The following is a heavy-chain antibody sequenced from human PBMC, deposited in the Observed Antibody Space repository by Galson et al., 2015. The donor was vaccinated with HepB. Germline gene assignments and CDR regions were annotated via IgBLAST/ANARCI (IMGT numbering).Heavy chain of an antibody. CDR3: ARAAGWLDP. J-gene: IGHJ5*02. D-gene: IGHD3-10*01. CDR2: ISGSGDTI. Sequence: SLRLSCAASGFTFSNYYMSWIRQSPGKGLEWVSYISGSGDTIHYADSVKGRFTISRDNAKRSMYLQMNSLRAEDTAVYYCARAAGWLDPWGQGTLVTVSS. V-gene: IGHV3-11*01. CDR1: GFTFSNYY.